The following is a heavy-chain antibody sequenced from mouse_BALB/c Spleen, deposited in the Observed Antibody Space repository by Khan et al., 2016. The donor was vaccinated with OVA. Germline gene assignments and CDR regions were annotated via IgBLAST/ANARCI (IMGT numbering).Heavy chain of an antibody. D-gene: IGHD1-1*02. CDR1: GFSLTNYG. CDR3: AKNRNGHFAH. J-gene: IGHJ2*01. Sequence: QVQLKQSGPGLVQPSQSLSITCTVSGFSLTNYGVHWVRQSPGKGLEWLGVIWSGGITDYNATFISRLSISKDISKSQVFFNMHSLQANDTAIYYCAKNRNGHFAHWGQGTTLTVSS. V-gene: IGHV2-2*02. CDR2: IWSGGIT.